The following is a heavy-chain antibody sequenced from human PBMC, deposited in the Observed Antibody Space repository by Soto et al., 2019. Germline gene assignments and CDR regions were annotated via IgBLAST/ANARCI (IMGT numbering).Heavy chain of an antibody. D-gene: IGHD3-10*01. CDR3: ARGVYGSGNYYTGPSAFDI. CDR2: TIPVFNTA. CDR1: GGTLSDHG. V-gene: IGHV1-69*06. Sequence: QVQLEQSGAEVKKPGSSVKISCKASGGTLSDHGVSWLRQAPGQGLEWVGGTIPVFNTANYAPKFQGRVTIAADKSTNIAYMALGSLRSDDTAFYSCARGVYGSGNYYTGPSAFDIWGQGTLVIVSS. J-gene: IGHJ3*02.